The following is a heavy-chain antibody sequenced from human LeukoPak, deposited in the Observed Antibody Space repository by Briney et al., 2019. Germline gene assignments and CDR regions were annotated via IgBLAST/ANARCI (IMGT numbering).Heavy chain of an antibody. CDR3: ARVESERTKWELLGGGVY. CDR2: INSDGSST. V-gene: IGHV3-74*01. CDR1: GFTFSSYW. D-gene: IGHD1-26*01. Sequence: GGSLRLSCAASGFTFSSYWMHWVRQAPGKGLVWVSRINSDGSSTSYADSVKGRFTISRDNAKNSLYLQMNSLRAEDTAVYYCARVESERTKWELLGGGVYWGQGTLVTVSS. J-gene: IGHJ4*02.